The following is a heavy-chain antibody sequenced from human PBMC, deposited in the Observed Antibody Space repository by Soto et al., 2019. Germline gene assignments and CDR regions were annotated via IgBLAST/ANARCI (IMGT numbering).Heavy chain of an antibody. CDR3: ARHTPSSGWSAFDY. D-gene: IGHD6-19*01. Sequence: SETLSLTCTVSGGSISSSSYYWGWIRQPPGKGLEWIGSIYYSGSTYYNPSLKSRVTISVDTSKNQFSLKLSSVTAADTAVYYCARHTPSSGWSAFDYWGQGTLVTVSS. J-gene: IGHJ4*02. CDR1: GGSISSSSYY. CDR2: IYYSGST. V-gene: IGHV4-39*01.